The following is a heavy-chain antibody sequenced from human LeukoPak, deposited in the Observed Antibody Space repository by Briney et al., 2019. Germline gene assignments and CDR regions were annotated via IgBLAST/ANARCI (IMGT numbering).Heavy chain of an antibody. CDR3: ARDSGYYGSSINWFDP. Sequence: GGSLRLSCAASGFTFSSYWMSWVRQAPGKGLEWVSAISGSGGSTYYADSVKGRFTISRDNSKNTLYLQMNSLRAEDTAVYYCARDSGYYGSSINWFDPWGQGTLVTVSS. D-gene: IGHD6-13*01. CDR1: GFTFSSYW. CDR2: ISGSGGST. V-gene: IGHV3-23*01. J-gene: IGHJ5*02.